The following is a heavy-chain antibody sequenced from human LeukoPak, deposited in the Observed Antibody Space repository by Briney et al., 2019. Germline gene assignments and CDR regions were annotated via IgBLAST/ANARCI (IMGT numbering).Heavy chain of an antibody. CDR1: GGSISSYY. V-gene: IGHV4-59*01. J-gene: IGHJ4*02. CDR3: ARYKYYDSSGYDY. D-gene: IGHD3-22*01. CDR2: IYYSGST. Sequence: SETLSLTCTVSGGSISSYYWSWIRQPPGKGLEWIGYIYYSGSTNYNPSPKSRVTISVDTSKNQFSLKLSSVTAADTAVYYCARYKYYDSSGYDYWGQGTLVTVSS.